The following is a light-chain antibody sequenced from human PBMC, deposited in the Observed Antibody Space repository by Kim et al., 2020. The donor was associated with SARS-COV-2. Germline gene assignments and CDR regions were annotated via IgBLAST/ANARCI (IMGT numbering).Light chain of an antibody. Sequence: LGDKYVCWYQQTPGQSPVLVIYQDKTRPSGIPERFSGSNSGNTATLTISGTQAMDEADYYCQAWDTTVVFGGGTQLTVL. CDR3: QAWDTTVV. CDR1: LGDKY. CDR2: QDK. J-gene: IGLJ2*01. V-gene: IGLV3-1*01.